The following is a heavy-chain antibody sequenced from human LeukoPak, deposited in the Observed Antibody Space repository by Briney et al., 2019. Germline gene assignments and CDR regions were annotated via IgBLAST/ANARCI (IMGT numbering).Heavy chain of an antibody. CDR3: ARDLFSGPPFDY. CDR1: GFTFSSYG. Sequence: GRSLRLSCAASGFTFSSYGMHWVRQAPGKGLEWVAVIWYDGSNKYYADSVKGRFTISRDNSKNTPYLQMNSLRAEDTAVYYCARDLFSGPPFDYWGQGTLVTVSS. J-gene: IGHJ4*02. D-gene: IGHD2-21*01. V-gene: IGHV3-33*01. CDR2: IWYDGSNK.